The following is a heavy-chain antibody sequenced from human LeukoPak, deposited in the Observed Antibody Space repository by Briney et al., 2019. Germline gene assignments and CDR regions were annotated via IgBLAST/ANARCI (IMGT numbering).Heavy chain of an antibody. CDR1: GYTFIGYY. CDR2: INPNSGGT. D-gene: IGHD1-26*01. CDR3: ARSWTSNYRYKVDY. V-gene: IGHV1-2*02. J-gene: IGHJ2*01. Sequence: ASVKVSCKASGYTFIGYYIHWVRQAPGQGLEYMGWINPNSGGTYSAQKFQGRVTMTRDTSINTAYMELSSLTSDDAAIYYCARSWTSNYRYKVDYWGRGTLVTVSS.